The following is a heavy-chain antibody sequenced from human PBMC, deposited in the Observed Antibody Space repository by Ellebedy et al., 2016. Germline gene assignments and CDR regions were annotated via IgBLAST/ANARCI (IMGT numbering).Heavy chain of an antibody. J-gene: IGHJ6*02. D-gene: IGHD2-2*01. Sequence: GGSLRLXXAASGFTFSSYAMHWVRQAPGKGLEWVAVISYDGSNKYYADSVKGRFTISRDNSKNTLYLQMNGLRAEDTAVYYCARGAPPFFVVVPAASGMDVWGQGTTVTVSS. CDR3: ARGAPPFFVVVPAASGMDV. V-gene: IGHV3-30-3*01. CDR2: ISYDGSNK. CDR1: GFTFSSYA.